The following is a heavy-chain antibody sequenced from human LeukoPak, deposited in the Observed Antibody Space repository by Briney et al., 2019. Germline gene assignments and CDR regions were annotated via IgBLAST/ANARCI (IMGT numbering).Heavy chain of an antibody. CDR2: INPKRGDS. Sequence: ASVKVSCKASGYTFIDDYIYWLRQAPGQGPEYMGWINPKRGDSRFVEKFQGRVTLTRDTSIGTTYLELKRLRCDDTAVYYCATDVETGSWGQGTLVTVSS. D-gene: IGHD2-21*02. J-gene: IGHJ5*02. V-gene: IGHV1-2*02. CDR1: GYTFIDDY. CDR3: ATDVETGS.